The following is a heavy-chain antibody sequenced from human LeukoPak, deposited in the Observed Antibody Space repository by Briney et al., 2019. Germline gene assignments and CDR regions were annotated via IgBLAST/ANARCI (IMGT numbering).Heavy chain of an antibody. J-gene: IGHJ4*02. CDR1: GFIFSGYA. CDR3: AKALSSITARAWDY. CDR2: ISGSSGST. Sequence: PGGCLRLSCAASGFIFSGYAMSWVRQAPGKGLEWVSAISGSSGSTDYADSVKGRFTISRDNSKNTLYLQMNSLRAGDTAVYYCAKALSSITARAWDYWGQGTLVTVSS. D-gene: IGHD6-6*01. V-gene: IGHV3-23*01.